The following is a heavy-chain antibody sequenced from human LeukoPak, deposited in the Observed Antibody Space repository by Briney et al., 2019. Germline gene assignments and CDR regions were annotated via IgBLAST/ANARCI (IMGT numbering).Heavy chain of an antibody. D-gene: IGHD3-22*01. CDR3: ARDSPNYYDSSGYYYPFDY. CDR1: GYTFTSYG. CDR2: ISAYNGNT. V-gene: IGHV1-18*01. Sequence: ALVKVSCKASGYTFTSYGISWVRQAPGQGLEWMGWISAYNGNTNYAQKLQGRVTMTTDTSTSTAYMELRSLRSDDTAVYYCARDSPNYYDSSGYYYPFDYWGQGTLVTVSS. J-gene: IGHJ4*02.